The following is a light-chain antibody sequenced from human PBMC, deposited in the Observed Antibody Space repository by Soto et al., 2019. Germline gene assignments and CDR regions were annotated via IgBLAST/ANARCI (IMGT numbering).Light chain of an antibody. V-gene: IGKV1-39*01. J-gene: IGKJ1*01. CDR2: AAS. Sequence: DIEMTQSPSSLSAYVGDRVTITCRASQSISSYLHWYQQKPGKAPKLLIYAASSLQSGVPSRFSGSGSGTDFTLTISSLQPEDFATYYCQQGSSTPQTFGQGTKVEIK. CDR1: QSISSY. CDR3: QQGSSTPQT.